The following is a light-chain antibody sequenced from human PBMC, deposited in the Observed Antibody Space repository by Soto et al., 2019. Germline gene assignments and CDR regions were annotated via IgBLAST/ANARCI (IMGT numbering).Light chain of an antibody. CDR3: ASYRSTVNLV. CDR1: DTDIGRHNY. V-gene: IGLV2-14*01. Sequence: QSALTQPASVSGSPGQSVTISCTGTDTDIGRHNYVSWYQQYPDKAPILIIFEVNNRPSGVSDRYSGSKSSNTASLTISDLQPEDEAEYHCASYRSTVNLVFGGGTKLTVL. J-gene: IGLJ2*01. CDR2: EVN.